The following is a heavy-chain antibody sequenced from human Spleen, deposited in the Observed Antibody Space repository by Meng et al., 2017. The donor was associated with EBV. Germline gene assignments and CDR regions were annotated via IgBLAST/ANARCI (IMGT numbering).Heavy chain of an antibody. CDR2: IHHSGGT. CDR1: GGSFRGYY. J-gene: IGHJ4*02. CDR3: ARAGYHRPASEY. D-gene: IGHD2-15*01. V-gene: IGHV4-34*01. Sequence: QVQLQQWGAGLLTPSDTLSLTCAVYGGSFRGYYWTWVRQSPGKGLEWIGEIHHSGGTSYNPSLKSRVTISLDMSKDQFSLRLSSVTAADTAVYYCARAGYHRPASEYWGQGTLVTVAS.